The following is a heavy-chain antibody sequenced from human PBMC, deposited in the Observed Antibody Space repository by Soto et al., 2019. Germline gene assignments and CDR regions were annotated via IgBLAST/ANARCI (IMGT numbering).Heavy chain of an antibody. D-gene: IGHD3-22*01. CDR1: GYSFTSYW. CDR3: ARHLARRYYYDSSGYYYSD. J-gene: IGHJ4*02. CDR2: IYPGDSDT. V-gene: IGHV5-51*01. Sequence: GESLKISCKGSGYSFTSYWIGWVRQMPGKGLEWRGIIYPGDSDTRYSPSFQGQVTISADKSISTAYLQWSSLKASDTAMYYCARHLARRYYYDSSGYYYSDWGQGTLVTVSS.